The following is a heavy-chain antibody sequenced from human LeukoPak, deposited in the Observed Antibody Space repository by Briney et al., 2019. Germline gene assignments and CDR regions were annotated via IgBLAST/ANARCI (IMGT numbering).Heavy chain of an antibody. Sequence: SETLPLTCTVSGGSISSYYWSWIRQPPGKGLEWIGYIYYSGSTNYNPSLKSRVTISVDTSKNQFSLKLSSVTAADTAVYYCATYHSRGRVVWGQGTTVTVSS. CDR2: IYYSGST. J-gene: IGHJ6*02. D-gene: IGHD1-14*01. CDR3: ATYHSRGRVV. V-gene: IGHV4-59*08. CDR1: GGSISSYY.